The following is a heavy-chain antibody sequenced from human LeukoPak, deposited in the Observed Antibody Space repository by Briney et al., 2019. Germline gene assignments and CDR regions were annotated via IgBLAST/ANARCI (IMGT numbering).Heavy chain of an antibody. CDR2: LSGGGGDT. CDR3: ANEIRPNDY. V-gene: IGHV3-23*01. D-gene: IGHD3-16*01. CDR1: GFTFSSYA. Sequence: GGSLRLSCAASGFTFSSYAMSWVRQAPGKGLEWVSALSGGGGDTYYADSVKGRFTISRDNSKSTLYLQMTSLRVEDTALYYCANEIRPNDYWGQGTLVSVSS. J-gene: IGHJ4*02.